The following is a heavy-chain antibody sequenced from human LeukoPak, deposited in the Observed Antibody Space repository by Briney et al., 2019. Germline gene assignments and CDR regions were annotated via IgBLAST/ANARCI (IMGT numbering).Heavy chain of an antibody. Sequence: ASVKVSCKASGGTFSSYAISWVRQAPGQGLEWMGRIIPIFGTANYAQKFQGRVTITTDESTSTAYMELSSLRSEDTAVYYCARGGIAAAAGLFDYWGQGTLVTVSS. V-gene: IGHV1-69*05. CDR1: GGTFSSYA. CDR2: IIPIFGTA. J-gene: IGHJ4*02. CDR3: ARGGIAAAAGLFDY. D-gene: IGHD6-13*01.